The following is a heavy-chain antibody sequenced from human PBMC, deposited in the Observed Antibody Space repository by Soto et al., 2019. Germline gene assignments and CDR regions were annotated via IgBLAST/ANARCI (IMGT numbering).Heavy chain of an antibody. V-gene: IGHV5-51*01. J-gene: IGHJ5*02. Sequence: LGESLKISCKGSGYGFSSYWIGWVRQMPGKGLEWMGIIYPGDSQTIYSPSFQGQVTMSADKSISTAYLQWSSLKASDTAIYYCARFAAARLEYNWIDPWGQGTLVTVSS. CDR2: IYPGDSQT. CDR3: ARFAAARLEYNWIDP. D-gene: IGHD6-6*01. CDR1: GYGFSSYW.